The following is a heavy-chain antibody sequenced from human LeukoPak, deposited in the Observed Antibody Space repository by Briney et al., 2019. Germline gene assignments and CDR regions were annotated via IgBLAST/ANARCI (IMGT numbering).Heavy chain of an antibody. V-gene: IGHV4-30-4*08. Sequence: PSETLSLTCTVSGGSISSGDYYWSWIRQPPGKGLEWIGYIYNGGSTYYNPSLKSRVTISVDTSKNQFSLKLSSVTAADTAVYYCAKSYSSSLIDDWGQGTLVTVSS. CDR3: AKSYSSSLIDD. D-gene: IGHD6-13*01. CDR1: GGSISSGDYY. CDR2: IYNGGST. J-gene: IGHJ4*02.